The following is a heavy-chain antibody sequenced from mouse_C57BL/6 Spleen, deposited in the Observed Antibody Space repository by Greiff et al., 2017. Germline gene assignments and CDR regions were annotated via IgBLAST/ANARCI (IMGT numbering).Heavy chain of an antibody. CDR3: ARGDLRRGDY. Sequence: QVQLQQSGAELVKPGASVKMSCKASGYTFTTYPIEWMKQNHGKSLEWIGNFHPYNDDTKYNEKFKGKATLTVEKSSSTVYFEDTGLTAGDSAVSYRARGDLRRGDYWGQGTTLTVSS. D-gene: IGHD2-12*01. CDR2: FHPYNDDT. J-gene: IGHJ2*01. CDR1: GYTFTTYP. V-gene: IGHV1-47*01.